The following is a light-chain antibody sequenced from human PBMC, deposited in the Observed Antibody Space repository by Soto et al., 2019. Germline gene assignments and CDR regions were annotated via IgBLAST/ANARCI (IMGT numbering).Light chain of an antibody. J-gene: IGKJ1*01. CDR1: HSVQSF. V-gene: IGKV3-15*01. Sequence: VMTQSPATLSVSLGERATLSCKASHSVQSFLAWYQQKPGQTPRLLIWGASFRATGVPDRFSGSGSGTEFTLSINSLQSEDAAIYFCHQYDNLWTFGQVTRVEI. CDR3: HQYDNLWT. CDR2: GAS.